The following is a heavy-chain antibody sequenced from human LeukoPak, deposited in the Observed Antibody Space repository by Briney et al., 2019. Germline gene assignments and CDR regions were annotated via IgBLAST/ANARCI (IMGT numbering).Heavy chain of an antibody. CDR1: GGTFSSYA. CDR3: ARPGGSRGAFDI. J-gene: IGHJ3*02. Sequence: EASVNVSCKASGGTFSSYAIGWVRQAPGQGLGWMGGIIPIFGTANYAQKFQGRVTITTDESTSTAYMELSSLRSEDTAVYYCARPGGSRGAFDIWGQGTMVTVSS. CDR2: IIPIFGTA. V-gene: IGHV1-69*05. D-gene: IGHD1-14*01.